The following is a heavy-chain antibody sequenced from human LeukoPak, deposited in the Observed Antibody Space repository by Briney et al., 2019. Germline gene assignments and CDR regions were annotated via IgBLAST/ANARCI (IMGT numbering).Heavy chain of an antibody. CDR2: ISGSGGST. J-gene: IGHJ4*02. CDR3: ANFIAVAGVRGEDY. D-gene: IGHD6-19*01. CDR1: GFTFSSYA. Sequence: GGSRRLSCAASGFTFSSYAMSWVRQAPGKGLEWVSAISGSGGSTYYADSVKGRFTISRDNSKNTLYLQMNSLRAEDTAVYYCANFIAVAGVRGEDYWGQGTLVTVSS. V-gene: IGHV3-23*01.